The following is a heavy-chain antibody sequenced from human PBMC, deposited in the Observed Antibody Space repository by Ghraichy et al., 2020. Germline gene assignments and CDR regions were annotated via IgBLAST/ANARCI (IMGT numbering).Heavy chain of an antibody. CDR2: ISSSSSYI. CDR1: GFTFSSYS. V-gene: IGHV3-21*01. J-gene: IGHJ6*02. Sequence: GGSLRLSCAASGFTFSSYSMNWVRQAPGKGLEWVSSISSSSSYIYYVDSVKGRFTISRDNAKNSLYLQMNSLRAEDTAVYYCARGSRYDFWSGYLSYGMDVWGQGTTVTVSS. D-gene: IGHD3-3*01. CDR3: ARGSRYDFWSGYLSYGMDV.